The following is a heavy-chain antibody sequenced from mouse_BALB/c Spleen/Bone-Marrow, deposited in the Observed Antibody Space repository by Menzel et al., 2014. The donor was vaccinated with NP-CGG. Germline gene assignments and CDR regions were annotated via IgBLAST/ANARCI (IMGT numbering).Heavy chain of an antibody. V-gene: IGHV14-3*02. J-gene: IGHJ2*01. D-gene: IGHD4-1*01. CDR1: GFNIKDTY. CDR3: ADLGDY. CDR2: IDPANGNT. Sequence: VQLQQSGAELVKPGASVKLSCSASGFNIKDTYIHRVKQRPEQDNLEWIGRIDPANGNTKYDPKFQGKASVTADTSANTGYLQLSSLTSEDTAVYYCADLGDYWGQGTTLTVSS.